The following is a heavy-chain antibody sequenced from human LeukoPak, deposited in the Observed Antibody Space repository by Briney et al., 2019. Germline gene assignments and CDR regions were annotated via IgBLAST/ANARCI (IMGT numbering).Heavy chain of an antibody. V-gene: IGHV1-18*01. Sequence: ASVKVSCKASGYTFTSYGISWVRQAPGQGLEWMGWISAYNGNTNYAQKFQGRVTITADESTSTAYMELSSLRSEDTAVYYCARRRSLDYSNYVDQGGFDPWGQGTLVTVSS. J-gene: IGHJ5*02. CDR2: ISAYNGNT. CDR3: ARRRSLDYSNYVDQGGFDP. D-gene: IGHD4-11*01. CDR1: GYTFTSYG.